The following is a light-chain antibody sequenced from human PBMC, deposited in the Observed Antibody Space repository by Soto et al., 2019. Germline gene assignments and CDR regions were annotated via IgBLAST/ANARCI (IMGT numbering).Light chain of an antibody. CDR2: AAS. V-gene: IGKV1-9*01. CDR1: QGISSY. J-gene: IGKJ3*01. Sequence: DIQLTQSPSFLSASVGDRVTITCRASQGISSYLAWYQQKPGKAPKLLIYAASTLQSGVPSRFSGSGSGTEFTLTISSLQPEDFATYYFQQLNIYPPFFGPGTKVDIK. CDR3: QQLNIYPPF.